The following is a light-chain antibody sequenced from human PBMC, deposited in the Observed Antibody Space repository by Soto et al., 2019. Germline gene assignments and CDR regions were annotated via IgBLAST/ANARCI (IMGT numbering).Light chain of an antibody. J-gene: IGKJ5*01. CDR2: GAS. CDR1: QTVSTN. CDR3: LQYNNWPIT. Sequence: EIVMTQSPVTLSVSPGERATLSCRASQTVSTNLAWYQQKPGPAPRLLVSGASTRAAGIPAGFSGSGSGTEFTLTISSLQSEDFAVYYCLQYNNWPITFGQGTRLEIK. V-gene: IGKV3-15*01.